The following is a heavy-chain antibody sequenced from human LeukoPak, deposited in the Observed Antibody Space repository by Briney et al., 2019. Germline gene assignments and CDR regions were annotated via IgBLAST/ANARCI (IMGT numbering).Heavy chain of an antibody. V-gene: IGHV4-34*01. CDR2: INQSGTT. Sequence: PSEALSLTCAVYGGSLSGLSWNWIRQSPGKGLEWIGEINQSGTTDYNASLKTRVTISVDTSKNHFSLKLTSVTAADTAVYFCGNKPDMSCRGGYCHVIDYWGQGTLVTVSS. CDR1: GGSLSGLS. CDR3: GNKPDMSCRGGYCHVIDY. D-gene: IGHD2-21*02. J-gene: IGHJ4*02.